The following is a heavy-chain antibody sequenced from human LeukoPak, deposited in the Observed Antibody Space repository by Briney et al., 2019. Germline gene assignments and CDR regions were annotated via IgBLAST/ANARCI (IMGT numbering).Heavy chain of an antibody. J-gene: IGHJ4*02. V-gene: IGHV1-2*02. D-gene: IGHD3-16*02. CDR2: INPNSGGT. CDR3: ARAQYMITFGGVIVMSQGARDY. Sequence: ASVKVSCKASGYTFTGYYMHWVRQAPGQGLEWMGWINPNSGGTNYAQKFQGRVTMTRGTSISTAYMGLSRLRSDDTAVYYCARAQYMITFGGVIVMSQGARDYWGQGTLVTVSS. CDR1: GYTFTGYY.